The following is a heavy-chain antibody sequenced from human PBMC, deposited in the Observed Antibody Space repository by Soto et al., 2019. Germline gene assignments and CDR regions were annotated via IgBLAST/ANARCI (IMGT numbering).Heavy chain of an antibody. Sequence: ASVKVSCKASGYTFSIYSIHWVRQAPGQSLEWMGWINAGNGNTKYPQKFQGRVTFTRDTSANTAYMELSSLRSEDAAVYYCARPYYYDTTGYYSYHYYFYFGMDVWGQGTRVTVSS. CDR1: GYTFSIYS. CDR3: ARPYYYDTTGYYSYHYYFYFGMDV. CDR2: INAGNGNT. D-gene: IGHD3-22*01. J-gene: IGHJ6*02. V-gene: IGHV1-3*01.